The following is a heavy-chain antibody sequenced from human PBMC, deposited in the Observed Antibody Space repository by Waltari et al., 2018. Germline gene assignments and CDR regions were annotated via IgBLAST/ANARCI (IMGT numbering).Heavy chain of an antibody. CDR2: ISSSSSYI. V-gene: IGHV3-21*01. Sequence: EVQLVESGGGLVKPGGSLRLSCAASGFTFSSYSMNWVRQAPGKGLEWVSSISSSSSYIYYADSVKGRFTISRDNAKNSLYLQMNSLRAEDTAVYYCARSEGIAAAGTWGWGQGTLVTVSS. CDR3: ARSEGIAAAGTWG. J-gene: IGHJ4*02. D-gene: IGHD6-13*01. CDR1: GFTFSSYS.